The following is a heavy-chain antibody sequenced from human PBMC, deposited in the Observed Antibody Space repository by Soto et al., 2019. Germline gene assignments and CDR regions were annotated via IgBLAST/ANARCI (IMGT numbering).Heavy chain of an antibody. CDR3: XXXXLXSRYFDY. V-gene: IGHV3-30-3*01. J-gene: IGHJ4*02. CDR1: GFIFSNYV. CDR2: MSYDGTTK. Sequence: QVQLVESGGGVVQPGRSLRLSCAASGFIFSNYVMYWVRQAPGKGLEWVAFMSYDGTTKSYADSVKGRFTISRDNSQXXXXXXXXXXXXXXXXXXXXXXXXLXSRYFDYWGQGTLVTVSS.